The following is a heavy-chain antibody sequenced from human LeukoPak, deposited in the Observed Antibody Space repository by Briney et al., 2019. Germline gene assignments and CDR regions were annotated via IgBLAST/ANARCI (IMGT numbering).Heavy chain of an antibody. D-gene: IGHD2-2*01. CDR1: GFTFSSYS. V-gene: IGHV3-21*01. Sequence: GGSLRLSCAASGFTFSSYSMNWVRQAPGKGLEWVSSISSSSSYIYYADSVKGRFTISRDNAKNSLYLQMNSLRAEDTAVYYCARGDGSSTSCYFFDYWGQGTLVTVSS. J-gene: IGHJ4*02. CDR3: ARGDGSSTSCYFFDY. CDR2: ISSSSSYI.